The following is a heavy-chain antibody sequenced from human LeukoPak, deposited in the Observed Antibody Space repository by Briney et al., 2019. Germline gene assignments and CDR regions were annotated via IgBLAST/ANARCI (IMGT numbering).Heavy chain of an antibody. V-gene: IGHV1-2*02. J-gene: IGHJ4*01. Sequence: ASVKVSCKASGYTFTGYYMHWVRQAPGQGLEWMGWINPNSGGTNYAQKFQGRVTMTRDTSISTAYMELSRLRSDDTAVYYCASDLGYCSGNSCYSSNYWGQGTLVTASS. CDR2: INPNSGGT. D-gene: IGHD2-15*01. CDR1: GYTFTGYY. CDR3: ASDLGYCSGNSCYSSNY.